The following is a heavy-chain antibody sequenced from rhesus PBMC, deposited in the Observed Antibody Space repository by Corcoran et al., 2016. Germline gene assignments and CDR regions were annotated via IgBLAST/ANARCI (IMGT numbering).Heavy chain of an antibody. D-gene: IGHD3-34*01. J-gene: IGHJ4*01. CDR1: GYAFTTYY. Sequence: QVQLVESGAEIKQPGASVKLSCKASGYAFTTYYMHWVRQAPGQGLEWKRLISPYKGNTDYAQTFQGRGTITTDTSTSTGYMELSSLRSEDTAVYFCTRATGVTPFDYWGQGVLVTVSS. V-gene: IGHV1-180*01. CDR3: TRATGVTPFDY. CDR2: ISPYKGNT.